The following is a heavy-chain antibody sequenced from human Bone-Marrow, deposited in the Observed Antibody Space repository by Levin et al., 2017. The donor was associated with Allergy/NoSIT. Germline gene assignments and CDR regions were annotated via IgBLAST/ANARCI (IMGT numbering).Heavy chain of an antibody. J-gene: IGHJ3*02. V-gene: IGHV3-21*01. D-gene: IGHD5-18*01. CDR1: GFSFNNYS. CDR2: ISSRSSHI. CDR3: ARAKQGYIYDPFDM. Sequence: ASVKVSCAASGFSFNNYSMNWVRQAPGKGLEWVSSISSRSSHIYYVDSVEGRFTISRDNAKSSLFLQMNSLRAEDTAVYYCARAKQGYIYDPFDMWGQGTLVTVSS.